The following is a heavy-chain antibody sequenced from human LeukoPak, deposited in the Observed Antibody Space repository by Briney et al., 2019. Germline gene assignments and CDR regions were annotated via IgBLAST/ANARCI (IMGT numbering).Heavy chain of an antibody. CDR3: ARGPGYYGSGSYPSVY. CDR1: GGSISSSPYY. Sequence: PSETLSLTCTVSGGSISSSPYYWGWIRQPPGTGLEWIGTIYYSGSTYYNPSLKSRVTISVDTSKNQLSLKLTSVTAADTAVYYCARGPGYYGSGSYPSVYWGQGTLVTVSS. CDR2: IYYSGST. V-gene: IGHV4-39*01. J-gene: IGHJ4*02. D-gene: IGHD3-10*01.